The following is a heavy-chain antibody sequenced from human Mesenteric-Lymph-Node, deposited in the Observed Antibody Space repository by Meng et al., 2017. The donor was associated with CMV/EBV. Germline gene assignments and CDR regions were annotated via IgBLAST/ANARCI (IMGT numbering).Heavy chain of an antibody. CDR2: VYYNGNT. D-gene: IGHD5-18*01. CDR3: ATTSYGPSF. CDR1: GGSINSDLYF. J-gene: IGHJ4*02. V-gene: IGHV4-39*01. Sequence: LTSPVSGGSINSDLYFWGWICQPPGKGLEWIGSVYYNGNTYYNPSLNSRVTISVDTSKNHFSLKLNSVTAADTAIYYCATTSYGPSFWGQGTLVTVSS.